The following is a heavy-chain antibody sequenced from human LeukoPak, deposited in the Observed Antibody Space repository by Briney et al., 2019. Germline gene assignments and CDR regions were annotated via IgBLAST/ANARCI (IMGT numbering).Heavy chain of an antibody. Sequence: GLSLRLSCAASGLTSGSYSMSWVRHTPGKGLEWVANIKHDGSERNYMESVKGRFTISRDNGKNSLHLQMNNLRAEDTAVYYCAAGSGWSSEYWGQGTLVTVSS. CDR1: GLTSGSYS. V-gene: IGHV3-7*03. CDR3: AAGSGWSSEY. CDR2: IKHDGSER. J-gene: IGHJ4*02. D-gene: IGHD6-19*01.